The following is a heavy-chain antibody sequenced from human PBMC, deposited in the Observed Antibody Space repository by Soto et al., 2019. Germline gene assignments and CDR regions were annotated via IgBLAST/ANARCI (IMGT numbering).Heavy chain of an antibody. Sequence: PGGSLRLSCAASGFTFDDYAMHWVRQAPGKGLEWVSGISWNSGSIGYADSVKGRFTISRDNAKNSLYLQMNSLRAEDTALYYCAKEESGEYRRFDAFDIWGQGTMVTVSS. D-gene: IGHD3-3*01. CDR2: ISWNSGSI. CDR1: GFTFDDYA. CDR3: AKEESGEYRRFDAFDI. V-gene: IGHV3-9*01. J-gene: IGHJ3*02.